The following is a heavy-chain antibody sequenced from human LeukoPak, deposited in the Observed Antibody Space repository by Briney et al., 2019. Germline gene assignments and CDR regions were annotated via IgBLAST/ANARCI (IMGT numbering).Heavy chain of an antibody. CDR3: ARGPSYCSGGSCYLFRY. D-gene: IGHD2-15*01. J-gene: IGHJ4*02. Sequence: ASVKVSCKASGYTFTSYGISWVRQAPGQGLEWMGWISAYNGNTNYAQKLQGRVTMTTDTSTSTAYMELRSLRSDDTAVYYCARGPSYCSGGSCYLFRYWGQGTLVTVSS. CDR1: GYTFTSYG. V-gene: IGHV1-18*01. CDR2: ISAYNGNT.